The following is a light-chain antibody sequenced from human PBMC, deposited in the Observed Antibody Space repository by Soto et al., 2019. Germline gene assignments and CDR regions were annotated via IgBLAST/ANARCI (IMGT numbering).Light chain of an antibody. Sequence: SYELTQPLSVSVALGQTARITCGGNNIGSKNVHWYQQRPGQAPVLVIYNDSRRPSGIPERFSGSNSGNTATLTVSRAQVGDEADYYCQVWDSSTGVFGGGTKLTVL. J-gene: IGLJ3*02. CDR2: NDS. CDR3: QVWDSSTGV. CDR1: NIGSKN. V-gene: IGLV3-9*01.